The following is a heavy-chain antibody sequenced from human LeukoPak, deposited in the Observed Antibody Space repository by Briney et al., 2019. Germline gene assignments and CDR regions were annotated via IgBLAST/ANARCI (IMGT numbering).Heavy chain of an antibody. J-gene: IGHJ4*02. CDR1: GYTFTGYY. CDR2: INPNSGGT. CDR3: AREVEISSGWYDY. D-gene: IGHD6-19*01. V-gene: IGHV1-2*02. Sequence: GASVKVSCKASGYTFTGYYMHWVRQAPGQGLEWMGWINPNSGGTNYAQKFQGRVTMTRDTSISTAYMELSRLRSDDTAVYYCAREVEISSGWYDYWGQGTLVTVSS.